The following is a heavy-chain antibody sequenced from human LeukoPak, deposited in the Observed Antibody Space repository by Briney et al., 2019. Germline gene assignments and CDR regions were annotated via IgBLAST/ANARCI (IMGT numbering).Heavy chain of an antibody. Sequence: GGSLRLSCQASGFSFNSNWMSLVRQAPGKGLEWVANIKPNGSEIHYMNSVKGRFTISRDNAKNSLYLQMNSLRAEDTAMYYCSGASHFDYWGQGTLVSVSS. CDR2: IKPNGSEI. CDR3: SGASHFDY. CDR1: GFSFNSNW. V-gene: IGHV3-7*01. J-gene: IGHJ4*02.